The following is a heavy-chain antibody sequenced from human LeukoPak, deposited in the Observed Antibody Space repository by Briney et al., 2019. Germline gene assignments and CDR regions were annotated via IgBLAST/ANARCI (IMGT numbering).Heavy chain of an antibody. V-gene: IGHV4-61*01. CDR3: ARAIRISGYSSGWYGYYFDY. Sequence: SETLSLTCTVSGGSVSSGSYYWSWIRQPPGKGLEWIGYIYYSGSTNYNPSLKSRVTISVDTSKNQFSLKLSSVTAADRAVYYCARAIRISGYSSGWYGYYFDYWGQGTLVTVSS. CDR2: IYYSGST. J-gene: IGHJ4*02. CDR1: GGSVSSGSYY. D-gene: IGHD6-19*01.